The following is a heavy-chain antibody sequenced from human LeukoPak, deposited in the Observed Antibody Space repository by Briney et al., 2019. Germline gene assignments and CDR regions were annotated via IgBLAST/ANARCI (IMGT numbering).Heavy chain of an antibody. CDR2: ISRSDANT. V-gene: IGHV3-23*01. Sequence: GGSLRLSCAASGFTFKNYAIYWVRQAPWKGLEWVSAISRSDANTYYADSVKGRFTISRDNSKNTLYLQMNSLRAEDTALYYCAIREPIGYWGQGTLVTVSS. CDR3: AIREPIGY. D-gene: IGHD1-14*01. CDR1: GFTFKNYA. J-gene: IGHJ4*02.